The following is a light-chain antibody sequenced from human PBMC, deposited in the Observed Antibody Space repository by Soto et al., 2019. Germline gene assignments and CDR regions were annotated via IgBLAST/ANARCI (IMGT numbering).Light chain of an antibody. CDR2: GAS. CDR3: QQYNNWPPYT. Sequence: EIVMTQSPATLSVSPGERATLSCRASQSVSSNLAWYQQKPGQAPSLLIYGASTRATRIPARFSGSGSGTECTLTISSRQSEDFAVYYCQQYNNWPPYTFGQGTKLEIK. V-gene: IGKV3-15*01. J-gene: IGKJ2*01. CDR1: QSVSSN.